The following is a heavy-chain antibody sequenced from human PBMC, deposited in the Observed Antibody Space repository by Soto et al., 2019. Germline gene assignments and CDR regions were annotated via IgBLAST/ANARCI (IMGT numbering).Heavy chain of an antibody. V-gene: IGHV3-21*04. CDR1: GFTFSSYS. J-gene: IGHJ3*02. D-gene: IGHD2-15*01. Sequence: EVQLVESGGGLVKPGGSLRLSCAASGFTFSSYSMNWVRQAPGKGLEWVSSISSSSSYIYYADSVKGRFTISRDNAKNSLYLQMNSLRAEDTAVYYCAKDAVDIVVVVAATQGAAFDIWGQGTMVTVSS. CDR3: AKDAVDIVVVVAATQGAAFDI. CDR2: ISSSSSYI.